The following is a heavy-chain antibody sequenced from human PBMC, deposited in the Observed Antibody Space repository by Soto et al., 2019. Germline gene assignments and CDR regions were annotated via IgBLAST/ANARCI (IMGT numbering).Heavy chain of an antibody. D-gene: IGHD3-22*01. J-gene: IGHJ4*02. CDR1: GFTFGDYA. V-gene: IGHV3-49*03. CDR2: IRSKAYGGTT. CDR3: TRGPGYDSSGYYSSFDY. Sequence: GGSLRLSCTASGFTFGDYAMSWLRQAPGKGLEWVGFIRSKAYGGTTEYAASVKGRFTISRDDSKSIAYLQMNSLKTEDTAVYYCTRGPGYDSSGYYSSFDYWGQGTLVTVSS.